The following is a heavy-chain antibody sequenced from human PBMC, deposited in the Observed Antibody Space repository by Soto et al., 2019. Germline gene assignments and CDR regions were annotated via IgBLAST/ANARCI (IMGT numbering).Heavy chain of an antibody. CDR3: ARDQVYGSGSCNI. CDR1: GISFSNYW. D-gene: IGHD3-10*01. V-gene: IGHV3-74*01. Sequence: EVQLVESGGGLVQPGGSLRLSCAASGISFSNYWMHWVRQAPGKGMVWVSRSNGDGSGANYADSVKGRFTISRDNAKITLYLQMNSLRVEDTAVYYCARDQVYGSGSCNIWGQGTRVTVSS. CDR2: SNGDGSGA. J-gene: IGHJ3*02.